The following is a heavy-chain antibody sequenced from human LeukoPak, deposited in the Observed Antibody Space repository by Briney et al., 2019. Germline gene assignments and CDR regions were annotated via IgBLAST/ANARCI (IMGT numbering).Heavy chain of an antibody. CDR1: GFTFSTYS. J-gene: IGHJ4*02. V-gene: IGHV3-30*18. Sequence: GRSLRLSCAASGFTFSTYSIHWVRQAPGKGLEWVTVISADGRTQYYSDSVKGRFTISRDNSLNTLYLQMNSLRAEDTAVYYCAKDQPKEYWGQGTLVTVSS. CDR2: ISADGRTQ. CDR3: AKDQPKEY.